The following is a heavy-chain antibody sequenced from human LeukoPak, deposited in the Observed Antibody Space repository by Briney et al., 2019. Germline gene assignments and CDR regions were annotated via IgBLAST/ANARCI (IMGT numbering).Heavy chain of an antibody. J-gene: IGHJ4*02. Sequence: GGSLRLSCAASRFTFSSYWMSWVRQAPGKGLEWVANIKQDGSEKYYVDSVKGRFTISRDNAKNSLYLQMNSLRAEDTAVYYCARDFYDSSGYLEWGQGTLVTVSS. CDR3: ARDFYDSSGYLE. CDR1: RFTFSSYW. V-gene: IGHV3-7*01. CDR2: IKQDGSEK. D-gene: IGHD3-22*01.